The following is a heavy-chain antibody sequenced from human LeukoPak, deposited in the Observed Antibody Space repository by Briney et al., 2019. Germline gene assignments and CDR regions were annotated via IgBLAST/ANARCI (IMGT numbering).Heavy chain of an antibody. CDR3: ARVQGYYYMDV. CDR2: IKQDGSEK. Sequence: GGSLRLSCAASGFTFSSYWMSWVRQAPGKGLEWVANIKQDGSEKYYVDSVKGRFTISRDNAKNSLNLQMNSLRAEDTAVYYCARVQGYYYMDVWGKGTTVTVSS. V-gene: IGHV3-7*01. J-gene: IGHJ6*03. CDR1: GFTFSSYW.